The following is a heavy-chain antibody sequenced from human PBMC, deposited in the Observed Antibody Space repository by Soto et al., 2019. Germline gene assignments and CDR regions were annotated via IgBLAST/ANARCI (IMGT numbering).Heavy chain of an antibody. V-gene: IGHV3-23*01. J-gene: IGHJ4*02. D-gene: IGHD6-13*01. CDR1: GFTFSSYG. CDR2: IRGSGGGT. Sequence: PGGSLRLSCAASGFTFSSYGMTWVRQAPGKGLEWLSTIRGSGGGTTYADSVQGRFTISRDNSKNTLYLQMKSLRADDTAVYYCAKGEAAAASSYFDCWGQGTLVTVSS. CDR3: AKGEAAAASSYFDC.